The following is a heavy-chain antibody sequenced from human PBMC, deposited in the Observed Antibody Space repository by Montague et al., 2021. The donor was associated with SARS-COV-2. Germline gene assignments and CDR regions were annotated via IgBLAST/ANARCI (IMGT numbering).Heavy chain of an antibody. CDR1: GDRLSSDSLS. D-gene: IGHD2-2*03. V-gene: IGHV6-1*01. Sequence: VAPGDRLSSDSLSWHWIRQSPSRGLEWLASKYYRSKWYNDSAPSVSGRATVKPDTSRNQFSLHLDSVTPEDTALYFCARKMDSSFDVWGKGTMVIVSS. CDR2: KYYRSKWYN. CDR3: ARKMDSSFDV. J-gene: IGHJ3*01.